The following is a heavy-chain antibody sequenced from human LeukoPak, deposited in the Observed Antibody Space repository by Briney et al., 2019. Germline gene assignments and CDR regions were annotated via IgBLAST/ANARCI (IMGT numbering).Heavy chain of an antibody. D-gene: IGHD1-26*01. J-gene: IGHJ4*02. Sequence: KPGGSLRLSCAASGFTFSSYSMNWVRQAPGKGLEWVSSISSSSTYIYYADSVRGRFTISRDNAKNSLYLQGNNLRAEDTAVYYCARGRLGIVGASSGYWGQGTLVTVSS. V-gene: IGHV3-21*01. CDR1: GFTFSSYS. CDR2: ISSSSTYI. CDR3: ARGRLGIVGASSGY.